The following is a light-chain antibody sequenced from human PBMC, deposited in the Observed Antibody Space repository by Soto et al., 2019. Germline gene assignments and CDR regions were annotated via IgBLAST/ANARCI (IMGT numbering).Light chain of an antibody. CDR2: EGS. V-gene: IGLV2-23*01. CDR3: CSYAGSSTYV. J-gene: IGLJ1*01. Sequence: QSVLTQPASVSGSPGQSITISCTGTSSDVRSYNLVSWYQQHPGKAPKLIIYEGSKRPSGVSNRFSGSKSGNTASLTISGLQAEDEADYYCCSYAGSSTYVFGTGTKVTVL. CDR1: SSDVRSYNL.